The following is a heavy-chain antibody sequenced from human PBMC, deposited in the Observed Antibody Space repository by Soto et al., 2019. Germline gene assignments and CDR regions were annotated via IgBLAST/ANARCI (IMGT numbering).Heavy chain of an antibody. CDR2: ISWNSGSI. J-gene: IGHJ6*02. CDR1: GFTFDDYA. Sequence: EVQLVESGGGLVQPGRSLRLSCAASGFTFDDYAMHWVRQAPGKGLEWVSGISWNSGSIGYADSVKGRFTISRDNAKNYLYLQMNSLRAEDTALYYCAKVFVTYCYYGMDVWGQGTTVTVSS. D-gene: IGHD4-4*01. V-gene: IGHV3-9*01. CDR3: AKVFVTYCYYGMDV.